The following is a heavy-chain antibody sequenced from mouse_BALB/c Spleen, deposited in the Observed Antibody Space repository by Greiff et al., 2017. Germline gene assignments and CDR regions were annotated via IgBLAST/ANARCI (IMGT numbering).Heavy chain of an antibody. D-gene: IGHD1-1*01. CDR1: GYTFTGYA. V-gene: IGHV1-67*01. CDR3: SRDPNCGSSYFDY. Sequence: QVQLKQSGPELVRPGESVKISCKGSGYTFTGYAMHWVKQIHAKSLEWIGVISIYYDNTNYNQKFKGKATMTVDKSSSTDYMELARFTSEDSAIYYFSRDPNCGSSYFDYWGQGTTLTGSS. J-gene: IGHJ2*01. CDR2: ISIYYDNT.